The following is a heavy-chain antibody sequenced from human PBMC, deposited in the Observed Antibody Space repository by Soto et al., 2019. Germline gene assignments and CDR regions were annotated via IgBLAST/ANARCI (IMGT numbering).Heavy chain of an antibody. V-gene: IGHV1-18*01. J-gene: IGHJ4*02. CDR3: ARDTSNYFDF. CDR2: ITAYNGNT. Sequence: ASVKVSCKVSGYTFSSYGFTWVRRAPGQGLEWMGWITAYNGNTNYVPKFQGRITMTTDTSTSTAYMELRSLRSDDTALYFCARDTSNYFDFWGQGTPVTVS. CDR1: GYTFSSYG. D-gene: IGHD2-2*01.